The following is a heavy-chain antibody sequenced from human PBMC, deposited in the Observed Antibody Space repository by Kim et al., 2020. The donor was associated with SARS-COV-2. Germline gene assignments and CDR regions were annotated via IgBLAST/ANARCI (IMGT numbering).Heavy chain of an antibody. CDR3: AKGLDTAMVTSDY. CDR1: GFTFSSYG. J-gene: IGHJ4*02. D-gene: IGHD5-18*01. V-gene: IGHV3-30*18. CDR2: ISYDGSNK. Sequence: GGSLRLSCAASGFTFSSYGMHWVRQAPGKGLEWVAVISYDGSNKYYADSVKGRFTISRDNSKNTLYLQMNSLRAEDTAVYYCAKGLDTAMVTSDYWGQGT.